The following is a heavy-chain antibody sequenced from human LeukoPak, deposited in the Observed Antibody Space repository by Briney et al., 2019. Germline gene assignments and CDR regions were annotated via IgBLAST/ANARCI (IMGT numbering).Heavy chain of an antibody. D-gene: IGHD6-19*01. CDR3: ARVPNSSGWSTFVY. Sequence: GGSVRLSCAASGFTFSSYAMHWVRQAPGKGLEDVSAISSNGGNTFYANSVKGRFTVSRDSSKSTLYLQMGSLWPEDTAVYYCARVPNSSGWSTFVYWGLGTLVTVSS. CDR1: GFTFSSYA. CDR2: ISSNGGNT. V-gene: IGHV3-64*01. J-gene: IGHJ4*02.